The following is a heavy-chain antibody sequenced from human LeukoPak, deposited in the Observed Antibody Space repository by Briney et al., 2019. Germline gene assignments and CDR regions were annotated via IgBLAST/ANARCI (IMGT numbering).Heavy chain of an antibody. CDR2: ISSSSSYI. CDR3: ASLADYGGNRG. J-gene: IGHJ4*02. D-gene: IGHD4-23*01. CDR1: GFTFSSYS. Sequence: GGSLRLSCAASGFTFSSYSMNWVRQAPGKGLEWVSSISSSSSYIYYADSVKGRFTISRDNAKNSLYLQMNSLRTEDTAVYYCASLADYGGNRGWGQGTLVTVSS. V-gene: IGHV3-21*01.